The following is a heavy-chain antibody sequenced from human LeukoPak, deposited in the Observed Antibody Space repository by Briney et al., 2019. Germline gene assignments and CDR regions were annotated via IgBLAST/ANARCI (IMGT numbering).Heavy chain of an antibody. CDR2: IYWDDDK. D-gene: IGHD3-10*01. Sequence: ESGPTLVKPTQTLTLTCTFSGFSLSTTGVGVGWIRQPPGKALEWLALIYWDDDKRYSPSLKSRLTIAKDTSKNQVVLTMANMDPVDTATYYCAHSIVRGRSPPFDYWGQGTLVTVSS. CDR3: AHSIVRGRSPPFDY. V-gene: IGHV2-5*02. J-gene: IGHJ4*02. CDR1: GFSLSTTGVG.